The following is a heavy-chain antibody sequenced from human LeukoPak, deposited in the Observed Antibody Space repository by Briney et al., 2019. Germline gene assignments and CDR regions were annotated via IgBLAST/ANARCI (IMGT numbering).Heavy chain of an antibody. CDR3: AKDYCSGGSCYSGVPDY. V-gene: IGHV3-23*01. J-gene: IGHJ4*02. D-gene: IGHD2-15*01. CDR1: GFTFSSYA. Sequence: PGGSLRLSCAASGFTFSSYAMSWVRQAPGKRLEWVSAISGSGGSTYYADSVKGRFTISRDNSKNTLYLQMNSLRAEDTAVYYCAKDYCSGGSCYSGVPDYWGQGTLVTVSS. CDR2: ISGSGGST.